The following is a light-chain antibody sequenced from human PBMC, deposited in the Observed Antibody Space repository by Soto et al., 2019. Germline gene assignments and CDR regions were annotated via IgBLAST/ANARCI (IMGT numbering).Light chain of an antibody. Sequence: IQMTHSPSSLSASVWDIVSITCRASQSIGTFLNWYQQKPGEAPNLLIHTSFTLYSGVPSRFSGTGSGTDFTLTISSLQPEDFATYFCQQAFSAEWTFGQGTKVDIK. CDR1: QSIGTF. V-gene: IGKV1-39*01. CDR3: QQAFSAEWT. CDR2: TSF. J-gene: IGKJ1*01.